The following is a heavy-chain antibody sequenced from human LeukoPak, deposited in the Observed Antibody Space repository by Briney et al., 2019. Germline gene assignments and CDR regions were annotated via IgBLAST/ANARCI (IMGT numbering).Heavy chain of an antibody. CDR1: GGTFSTYT. Sequence: VASVKVSCKASGGTFSTYTFSWVRQAPGQGLEWMGWINPNSGGTNYAQKFQGRVTMTRDTSISTAYMELSRLRSDDTAVYYCARDRACGSSTSCYWWAYYYYYMDVWGKGTTVTISS. D-gene: IGHD2-2*01. CDR3: ARDRACGSSTSCYWWAYYYYYMDV. J-gene: IGHJ6*03. V-gene: IGHV1-2*02. CDR2: INPNSGGT.